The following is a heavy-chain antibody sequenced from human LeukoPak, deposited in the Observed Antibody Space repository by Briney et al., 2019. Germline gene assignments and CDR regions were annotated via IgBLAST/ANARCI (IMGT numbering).Heavy chain of an antibody. Sequence: GASVKVSCKASGYTFTSYGISWVRQAPGQGLEWMGWVSGYNVNTNYAQKLRGRVTMTTDTITSTAYMELRSLRSDDTAVYYCAREGYCSGGTCYSGSIDYWGQGTLVTVSS. V-gene: IGHV1-18*01. D-gene: IGHD2-15*01. CDR1: GYTFTSYG. CDR3: AREGYCSGGTCYSGSIDY. J-gene: IGHJ4*02. CDR2: VSGYNVNT.